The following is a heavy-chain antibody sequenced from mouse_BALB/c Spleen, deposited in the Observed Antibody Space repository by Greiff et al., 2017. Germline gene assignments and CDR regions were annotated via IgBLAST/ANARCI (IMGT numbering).Heavy chain of an antibody. CDR3: SRGGYDYDAMDY. Sequence: EVKLQESGPDLVKPSQSLSLTCTVTDFSITSGYSWLWIRQFPGNKLEWMGYIHYSGSPNYNPSLKSRISITRDTSKNQIFLQLNSVTTEDTATNYCSRGGYDYDAMDYWSQGTSVTVSS. CDR1: DFSITSGYS. J-gene: IGHJ4*01. CDR2: IHYSGSP. D-gene: IGHD2-10*02. V-gene: IGHV3-1*02.